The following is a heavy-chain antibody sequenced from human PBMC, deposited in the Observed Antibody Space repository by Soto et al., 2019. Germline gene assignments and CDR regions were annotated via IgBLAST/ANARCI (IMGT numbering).Heavy chain of an antibody. CDR3: ARGRGCSGGTSYFPWPYYYGMDV. CDR1: GGSFSGYY. D-gene: IGHD2-15*01. J-gene: IGHJ6*02. Sequence: QVQLQQWGAGLLKPSETLSLTCAVYGGSFSGYYWSWIRQPQGKGLEWIGEINHSGRTNYNQSLNRRALISVDTFKNQFSLKMTSVTAAVTDVYYCARGRGCSGGTSYFPWPYYYGMDVWGQGNTVPVSS. V-gene: IGHV4-34*01. CDR2: INHSGRT.